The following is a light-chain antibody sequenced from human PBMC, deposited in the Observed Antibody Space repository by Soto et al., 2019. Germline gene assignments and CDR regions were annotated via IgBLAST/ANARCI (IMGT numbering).Light chain of an antibody. CDR3: TSYAGSFYV. V-gene: IGLV2-8*01. CDR2: EVS. Sequence: QSVLTQPPSASGAPGQSVTISCTGTSSDVGAYNYVPWYQQHPGKAPKLMIYEVSKRPSGVPDRFSGSKSDNTASLTVSGLQAEDEADYYCTSYAGSFYVFGTGTQLTVL. CDR1: SSDVGAYNY. J-gene: IGLJ1*01.